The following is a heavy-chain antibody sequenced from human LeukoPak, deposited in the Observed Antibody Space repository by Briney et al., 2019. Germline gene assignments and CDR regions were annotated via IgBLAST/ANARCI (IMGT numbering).Heavy chain of an antibody. D-gene: IGHD4-23*01. J-gene: IGHJ4*02. CDR3: ATTHDYGGNPFDY. CDR1: GYTFTGYY. Sequence: ASVKGSCMASGYTFTGYYIHWVRQAPGQGLEWMGWINPNSGGTNYAQKFQGRVTMTRDTSISTAYMELNRLRSDDTAVYYCATTHDYGGNPFDYWGQGTLVTVSS. CDR2: INPNSGGT. V-gene: IGHV1-2*02.